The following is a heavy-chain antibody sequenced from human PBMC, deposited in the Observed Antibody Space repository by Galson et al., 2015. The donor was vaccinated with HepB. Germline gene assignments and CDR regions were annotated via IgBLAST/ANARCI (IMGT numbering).Heavy chain of an antibody. Sequence: SLRLSCAASGFTFDDYTMHWVRQASGKGLEWVGRIRSKVNNYATAYAASVKGRFIISRDDSKNTAYLQMNSLKTDDTAVYYCSPSKGYGMDVWGQGTTVTVSS. V-gene: IGHV3-73*01. CDR1: GFTFDDYT. J-gene: IGHJ6*02. CDR3: SPSKGYGMDV. CDR2: IRSKVNNYAT.